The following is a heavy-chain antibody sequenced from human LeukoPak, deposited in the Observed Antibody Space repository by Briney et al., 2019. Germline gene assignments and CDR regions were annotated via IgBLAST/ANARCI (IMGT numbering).Heavy chain of an antibody. CDR2: ISGDGGTT. CDR3: AKVWRYFGDAFDL. Sequence: GGSLRLSCAASGFSFDDYAMQWVRQAPGKGLEWVSLISGDGGTTYYTDSMKGRFTISRDNSKNSLYLQMNSLRTEDTALYYCAKVWRYFGDAFDLWGRGTLVTVSS. V-gene: IGHV3-43*02. D-gene: IGHD4-17*01. CDR1: GFSFDDYA. J-gene: IGHJ2*01.